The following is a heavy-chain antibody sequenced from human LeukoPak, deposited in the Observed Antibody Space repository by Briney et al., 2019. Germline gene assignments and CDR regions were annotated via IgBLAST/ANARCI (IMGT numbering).Heavy chain of an antibody. Sequence: GGSLRLSCAASGFTFSSYWMHWVRQAPGKGLVWVSRINSDASSTSCADSVKGRFTISRDNAKNTLYLQMNSLRAEDTAVYYCSRAVRVVGHDYWGQGTLVTVSS. CDR3: SRAVRVVGHDY. D-gene: IGHD6-6*01. J-gene: IGHJ4*02. CDR2: INSDASST. CDR1: GFTFSSYW. V-gene: IGHV3-74*01.